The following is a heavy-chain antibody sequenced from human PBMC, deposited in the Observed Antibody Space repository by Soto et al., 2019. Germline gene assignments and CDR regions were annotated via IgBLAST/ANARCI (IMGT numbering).Heavy chain of an antibody. D-gene: IGHD1-26*01. CDR3: ASGASFDY. CDR2: IKQDGSEK. V-gene: IGHV3-7*01. J-gene: IGHJ4*02. Sequence: PEGSLRLPCAASGFTFSSYWMSWVRQAPGKGLEQVANIKQDGSEKYYVDSVKGRFTISRDNAKNSLYLQMNSLRAEDAAVYYCASGASFDYWGQGTLVTV. CDR1: GFTFSSYW.